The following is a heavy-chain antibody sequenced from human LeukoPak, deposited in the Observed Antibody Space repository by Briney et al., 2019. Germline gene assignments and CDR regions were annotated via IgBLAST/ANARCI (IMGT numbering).Heavy chain of an antibody. D-gene: IGHD5-12*01. J-gene: IGHJ4*02. CDR2: ISWNSGSI. CDR1: GFTFHHYA. V-gene: IGHV3-9*01. Sequence: PGGSLRLSCAASGFTFHHYAIHWVRQVPGKGLEWVSGISWNSGSIGYADSVKGRFTISRDNAKNSVYLQMNSLRAGDTALYYCAKDKAPLYSGYDWDLDFWGQGTLVTVSS. CDR3: AKDKAPLYSGYDWDLDF.